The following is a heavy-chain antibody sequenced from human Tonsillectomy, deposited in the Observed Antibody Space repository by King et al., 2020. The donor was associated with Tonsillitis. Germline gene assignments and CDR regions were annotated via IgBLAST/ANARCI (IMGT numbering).Heavy chain of an antibody. V-gene: IGHV3-23*04. J-gene: IGHJ3*02. CDR2: ISGSGRST. D-gene: IGHD3-22*01. Sequence: VQLVESGGGLVQPGGSLRLSCAVSGFTFSTYAMSWVRQAPGKGLEWVSGISGSGRSTYHADSVKGRFTISRDNSKNTLNLQMNSLRAEDTALYYCAKGTEVVVIMTAFDIWGQGTLVTVSS. CDR1: GFTFSTYA. CDR3: AKGTEVVVIMTAFDI.